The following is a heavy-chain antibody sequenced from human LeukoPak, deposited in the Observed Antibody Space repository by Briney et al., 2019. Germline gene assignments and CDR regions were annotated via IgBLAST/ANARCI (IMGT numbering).Heavy chain of an antibody. CDR3: AREGLRSITMVRGVIITMVDNWFDP. CDR1: GYTFTSYY. D-gene: IGHD3-10*01. Sequence: GASVKVSCKASGYTFTSYYMHWVRQAPGQGLEWMGIINPSGGSTSYAQKFQGRVTMTRDMSTSTVYMELSSLRSEDTAVYYCAREGLRSITMVRGVIITMVDNWFDPWGQGTLVTVSS. CDR2: INPSGGST. V-gene: IGHV1-46*01. J-gene: IGHJ5*02.